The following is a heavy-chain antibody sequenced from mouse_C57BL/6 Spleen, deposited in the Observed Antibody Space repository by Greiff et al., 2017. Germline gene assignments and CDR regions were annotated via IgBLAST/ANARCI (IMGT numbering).Heavy chain of an antibody. CDR1: GYTFTDYN. Sequence: EVQLQQSGPELVKPGASVKIPCKASGYTFTDYNMDWVKQSHGKSLEWIGDINPNNGGTIYNQKFKGKATLTVDKSSSTAYMELRSLTSEDTAVYYCARRSNEFAYWGQGTLVTVSA. D-gene: IGHD2-5*01. CDR2: INPNNGGT. J-gene: IGHJ3*01. CDR3: ARRSNEFAY. V-gene: IGHV1-18*01.